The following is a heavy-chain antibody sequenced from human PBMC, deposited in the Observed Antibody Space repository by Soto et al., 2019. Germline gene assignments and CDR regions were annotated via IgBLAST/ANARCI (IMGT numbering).Heavy chain of an antibody. CDR2: IYPGDSDT. J-gene: IGHJ6*02. V-gene: IGHV5-51*01. CDR1: GYIFTLYW. Sequence: GESLKLSCKASGYIFTLYWIGWVRQMPGKGLEWMGIIYPGDSDTRYSPSFQGQVTISADKSISTASLQWSSLKASDTAVYYCARQSPTPGYYYFSYGMYVWGQGTTVTVS. D-gene: IGHD4-17*01. CDR3: ARQSPTPGYYYFSYGMYV.